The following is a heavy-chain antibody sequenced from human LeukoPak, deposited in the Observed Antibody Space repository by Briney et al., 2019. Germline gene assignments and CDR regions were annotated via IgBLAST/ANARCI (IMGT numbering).Heavy chain of an antibody. CDR3: ARYSGSYYGSDY. V-gene: IGHV1-46*01. J-gene: IGHJ4*02. CDR1: GYTFTSYY. Sequence: ASVKVSCKASGYTFTSYYMHWVRQAPGQGLEWMGIINPSGGSTSYAQKLQGRVTMTTDTSTSTASMELRSLRSDDTAVYYCARYSGSYYGSDYWGQGTLVTVSS. CDR2: INPSGGST. D-gene: IGHD1-26*01.